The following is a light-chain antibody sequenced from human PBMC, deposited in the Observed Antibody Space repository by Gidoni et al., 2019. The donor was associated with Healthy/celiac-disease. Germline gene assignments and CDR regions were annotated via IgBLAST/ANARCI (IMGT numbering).Light chain of an antibody. V-gene: IGKV1-5*03. CDR1: QSISSW. J-gene: IGKJ3*01. Sequence: DIQMTQSPSTLSASVGARDTITCRASQSISSWLAWYQQKPGKAPKLLIYKASSLESGVPSRFSGSGSGTEFTLTINSLQPDDFATYYCQQYNSYSTFGPGTKVDIK. CDR3: QQYNSYST. CDR2: KAS.